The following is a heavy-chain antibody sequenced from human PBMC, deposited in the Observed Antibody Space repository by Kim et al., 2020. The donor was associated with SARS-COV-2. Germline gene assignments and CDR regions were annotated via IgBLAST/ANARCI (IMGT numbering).Heavy chain of an antibody. D-gene: IGHD3-22*01. CDR3: AKGNRSGYFRDAFDI. Sequence: GGSLRLSCAASGFTFGSYAMSWVRQAPGKGLEWVSVISGSDGTTYYVDSVKGRFTISRDNSKNTLDLQMNSLRAEDTAVYYCAKGNRSGYFRDAFDIWGPGTMVTVSS. V-gene: IGHV3-23*01. CDR2: ISGSDGTT. J-gene: IGHJ3*02. CDR1: GFTFGSYA.